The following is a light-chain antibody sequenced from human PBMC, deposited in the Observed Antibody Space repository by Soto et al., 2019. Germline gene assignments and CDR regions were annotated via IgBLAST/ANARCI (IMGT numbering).Light chain of an antibody. V-gene: IGKV1-5*03. CDR3: QQYNSFIWT. CDR1: QSISSW. Sequence: DIQMTQSPSTLSASVGDRVTIICRASQSISSWLAWYQQKAGKAPKLLISKASNLDSGVPSRFSGSRSGTEFNLTISSLQPEDFATYYCQQYNSFIWTFGQGTKVDIK. CDR2: KAS. J-gene: IGKJ1*01.